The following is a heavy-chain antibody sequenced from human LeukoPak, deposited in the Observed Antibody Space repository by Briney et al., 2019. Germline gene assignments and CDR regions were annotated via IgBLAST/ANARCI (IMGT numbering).Heavy chain of an antibody. CDR2: ISSSSSYI. Sequence: GGSLRLSRAASGFTFSSYSMNWVRQAPGKGLEWVSSISSSSSYIYYADSVKGRFTISRDNAKNSLYLQMNSLRAEDTAVYYCARDGDLLEPPYWGQGTLVTVSS. CDR1: GFTFSSYS. V-gene: IGHV3-21*01. CDR3: ARDGDLLEPPY. J-gene: IGHJ4*02. D-gene: IGHD1-1*01.